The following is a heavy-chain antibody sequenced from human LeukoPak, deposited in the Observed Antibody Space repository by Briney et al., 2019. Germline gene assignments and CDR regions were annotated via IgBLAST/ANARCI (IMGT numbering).Heavy chain of an antibody. CDR1: GGSISSYY. CDR3: ATGPHYDFWDGCASRYYYYMDV. V-gene: IGHV4-59*01. J-gene: IGHJ6*03. CDR2: IYYSGST. D-gene: IGHD3-3*01. Sequence: SETLSLTCTVSGGSISSYYWSWIRQPPGKGLEWIGYIYYSGSTNYNPSLKSRVTISVDTSKNQFSLQLSSVTAADTAVSYCATGPHYDFWDGCASRYYYYMDVWGKGTTVTVSS.